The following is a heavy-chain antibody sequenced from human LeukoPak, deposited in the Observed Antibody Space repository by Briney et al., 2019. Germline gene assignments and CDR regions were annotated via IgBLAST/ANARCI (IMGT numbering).Heavy chain of an antibody. CDR2: ISWGGGST. CDR1: GFTFDDYA. D-gene: IGHD6-19*01. CDR3: AKDSNTYSSGWYTGYYYMDV. J-gene: IGHJ6*03. Sequence: LPGGSLRLSCAASGFTFDDYAMHWVRQARGKGLEWVSFISWGGGSTYYADSVKGRFTISRDNSKNSLYLQMNSLRAEDTALYYCAKDSNTYSSGWYTGYYYMDVWGKGTTVTVSS. V-gene: IGHV3-43D*04.